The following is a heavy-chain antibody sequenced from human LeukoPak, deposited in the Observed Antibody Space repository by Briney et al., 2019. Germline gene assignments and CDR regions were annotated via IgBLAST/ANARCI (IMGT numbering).Heavy chain of an antibody. V-gene: IGHV4-59*08. D-gene: IGHD3-10*01. J-gene: IGHJ3*02. Sequence: PSETLSLTCTVSGGSISSYYWSWIRQPPGKGLEWIGYIYYSGSTNYNPSPKSRVTISVDTSKNQFSLKLSSVTAADTAVYYCARFVNTMVRGPRSAFDIWGQGTMVTVSS. CDR3: ARFVNTMVRGPRSAFDI. CDR2: IYYSGST. CDR1: GGSISSYY.